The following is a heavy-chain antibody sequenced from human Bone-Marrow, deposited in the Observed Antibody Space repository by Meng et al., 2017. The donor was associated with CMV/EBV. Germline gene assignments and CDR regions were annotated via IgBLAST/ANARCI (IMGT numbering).Heavy chain of an antibody. CDR2: ISSSGSTI. V-gene: IGHV3-48*03. CDR1: GFTFSSYE. CDR3: ARDRRWVFGVVIYPYGMDV. D-gene: IGHD3-3*01. J-gene: IGHJ6*02. Sequence: GESLKISCAASGFTFSSYEMNWVRQAPGKGLEWVSYISSSGSTIYYADSVKGRFTISRDNAKNTLYLQMNSLRAEDTAVYYCARDRRWVFGVVIYPYGMDVWGQGTTVTVSS.